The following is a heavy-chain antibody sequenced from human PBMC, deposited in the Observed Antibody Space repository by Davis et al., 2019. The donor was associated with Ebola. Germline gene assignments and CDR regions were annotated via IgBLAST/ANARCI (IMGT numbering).Heavy chain of an antibody. CDR3: AIPDCSGANCYSVYIKN. CDR2: IWYDGSRK. V-gene: IGHV3-33*01. CDR1: GFNFRSYG. D-gene: IGHD2-15*01. Sequence: PGGSLRLSCAASGFNFRSYGMHWVRQAPDKGLEWVAVIWYDGSRKYYGDSVKVRFTISRDNSNNLLYLQMNSLRAEDTAVYYCAIPDCSGANCYSVYIKNWGQGTLVTVSS. J-gene: IGHJ4*02.